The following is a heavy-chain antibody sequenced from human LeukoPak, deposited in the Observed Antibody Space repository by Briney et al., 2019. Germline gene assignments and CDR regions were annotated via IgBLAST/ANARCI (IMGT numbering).Heavy chain of an antibody. CDR2: ISFDESHE. CDR1: GFTFNSYA. CDR3: ARAAGVRNWFDP. V-gene: IGHV3-30*14. J-gene: IGHJ5*02. Sequence: GGSLRLSCVASGFTFNSYAMNWVRQAPGKGLEWVAVISFDESHECYADSVKGRFTISRDNSRNTVYLQMDSLRAEDTAVYYCARAAGVRNWFDPWGQGTLVTVSS.